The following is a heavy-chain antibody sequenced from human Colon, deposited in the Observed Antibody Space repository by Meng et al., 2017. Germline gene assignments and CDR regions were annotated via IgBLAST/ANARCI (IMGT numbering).Heavy chain of an antibody. J-gene: IGHJ3*02. D-gene: IGHD4-17*01. CDR2: ITSSGGDT. Sequence: GESLKISCAASGFTFSSYLMNWIRQAPGKGLEWISSITSSGGDTFYADSVKGRFTISRDNSKNTVYLQMDSLRGEDTAVYYCARRSITVTTNWGAFDIWGQGTVVTVS. V-gene: IGHV3-23*01. CDR3: ARRSITVTTNWGAFDI. CDR1: GFTFSSYL.